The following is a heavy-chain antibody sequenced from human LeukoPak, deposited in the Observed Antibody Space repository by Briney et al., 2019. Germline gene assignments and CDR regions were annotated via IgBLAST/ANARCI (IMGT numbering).Heavy chain of an antibody. CDR1: GFTFSSYG. CDR2: ISYDGSNK. D-gene: IGHD3-10*01. V-gene: IGHV3-30*18. CDR3: AKGGAMVRGVPPVY. J-gene: IGHJ4*02. Sequence: GSLRLSCAASGFTFSSYGMHWVRQAPGKGLEWVAVISYDGSNKYYADSVKGRFTISRDNSKNTLYLQMNSLRAEDTAVYYCAKGGAMVRGVPPVYWGQGTLVTVSS.